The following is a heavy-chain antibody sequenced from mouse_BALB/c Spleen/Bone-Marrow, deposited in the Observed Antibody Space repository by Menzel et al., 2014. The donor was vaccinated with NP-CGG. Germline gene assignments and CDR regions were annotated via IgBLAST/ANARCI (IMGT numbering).Heavy chain of an antibody. Sequence: QVHVKQSGAELVKPGASVKLSCKASGYTFTNYWINWVKQRPGQGLEWIGNIYPSDSYTNYNQKFKDKATLIVDKSSSTAYMQISSPISEDSAVYCCTRWLPYDMDYWGQGTSVTIS. CDR1: GYTFTNYW. V-gene: IGHV1-69*02. CDR2: IYPSDSYT. J-gene: IGHJ4*01. D-gene: IGHD2-2*01. CDR3: TRWLPYDMDY.